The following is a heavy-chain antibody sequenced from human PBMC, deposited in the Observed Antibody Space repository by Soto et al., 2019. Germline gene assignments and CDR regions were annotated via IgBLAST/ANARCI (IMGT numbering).Heavy chain of an antibody. D-gene: IGHD3-10*01. CDR1: GFAFENNA. J-gene: IGHJ4*02. CDR2: ISEDGTNE. CDR3: VKNLPPMWFGDFSD. Sequence: VQLVESGGGVVQPGGSLRLHCEASGFAFENNAMHWVRQAPGKGLEWVSVISEDGTNEHYADSVKGRFSISRDTAKATLFLHMTSLGPEDTGLYYCVKNLPPMWFGDFSDWGQGTLVTVSS. V-gene: IGHV3-30-3*02.